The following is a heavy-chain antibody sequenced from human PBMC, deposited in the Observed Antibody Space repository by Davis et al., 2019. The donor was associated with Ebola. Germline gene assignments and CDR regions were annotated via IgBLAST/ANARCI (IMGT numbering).Heavy chain of an antibody. V-gene: IGHV4-59*08. D-gene: IGHD6-13*01. CDR1: GGSISSYY. Sequence: SETLSLTCTVSGGSISSYYWSWIRQPAGKGLEWIGYIYSSGSTNYNPSLKSRVTISVDTSKNQFSLKLSSVTAADTAMYYCARRGTSSWYAGWFDPWGQGTLVTVSS. CDR3: ARRGTSSWYAGWFDP. J-gene: IGHJ5*02. CDR2: IYSSGST.